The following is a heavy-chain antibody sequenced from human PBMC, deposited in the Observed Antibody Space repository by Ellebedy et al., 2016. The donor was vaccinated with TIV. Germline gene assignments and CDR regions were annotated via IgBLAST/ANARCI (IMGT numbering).Heavy chain of an antibody. CDR2: ISAYTGDS. CDR1: GYTFSSYG. Sequence: ASVKVPCKTYGYTFSSYGISWVRQAPGHGLEWMGWISAYTGDSDYAQKFQGRVTVTTDTSTSTAYLELRSLRSDDTAVYYCARDMVQGMVARYLWFDYWGQGTRVTVSS. J-gene: IGHJ4*02. V-gene: IGHV1-18*01. CDR3: ARDMVQGMVARYLWFDY. D-gene: IGHD5-12*01.